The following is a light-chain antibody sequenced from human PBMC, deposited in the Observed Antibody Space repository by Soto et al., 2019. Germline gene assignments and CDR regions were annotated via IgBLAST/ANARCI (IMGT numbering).Light chain of an antibody. J-gene: IGLJ7*01. CDR1: SGSIASNY. CDR2: EDN. CDR3: QSYDSSNLAV. Sequence: NFMLTQPHSVSESPGKTVTISCTRSSGSIASNYVQWYQQRPGSAPTTVIYEDNKRPSGVPDRFSGSIDSSSNSASLTISGLKTEDEADYYCQSYDSSNLAVFGGGTQLTVL. V-gene: IGLV6-57*03.